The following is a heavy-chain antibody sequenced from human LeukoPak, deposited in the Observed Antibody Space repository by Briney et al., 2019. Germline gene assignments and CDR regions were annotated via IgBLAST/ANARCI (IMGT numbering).Heavy chain of an antibody. CDR3: ANPGLHSSFDY. J-gene: IGHJ4*02. D-gene: IGHD6-19*01. Sequence: GSLRLSCVASGFPFPTYAMMWVRQAPGKGLEWVSSVRVSDGARFYADSVKGRFTISRDNSKNTLYLQMNSLRAEDTAVYYCANPGLHSSFDYWGQGTLVTVSS. V-gene: IGHV3-23*01. CDR2: VRVSDGAR. CDR1: GFPFPTYA.